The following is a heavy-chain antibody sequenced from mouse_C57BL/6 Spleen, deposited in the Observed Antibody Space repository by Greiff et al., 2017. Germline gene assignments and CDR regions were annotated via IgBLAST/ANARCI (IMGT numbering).Heavy chain of an antibody. CDR3: ARFYYDSSRGDY. CDR2: IDPGDGET. CDR1: GFNIKDYY. J-gene: IGHJ4*01. Sequence: EVQLQQSGAELVKPGASVKLSCTASGFNIKDYYMHWVKQRTEQGMAWIGRIDPGDGETKYAPKFQGKATLTADPSSNTAYLQISSLTSEDTAVYYCARFYYDSSRGDYRGQGTSCTVSS. V-gene: IGHV14-2*01. D-gene: IGHD1-1*01.